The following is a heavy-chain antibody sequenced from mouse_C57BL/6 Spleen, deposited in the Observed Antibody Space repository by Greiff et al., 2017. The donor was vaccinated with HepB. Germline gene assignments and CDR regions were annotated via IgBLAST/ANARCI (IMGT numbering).Heavy chain of an antibody. D-gene: IGHD6-1*01. CDR2: ILPGSGST. Sequence: QVQLKQSGAELMKPGASVKLSCKATGYTFTGYWIEWVKQRPGHGLEWIGEILPGSGSTNYNEKFKGKAPFTAESSSNPAYMQLSSLTTEDSAIYYCARSTWPRYFGVWGTGTTVTVSS. V-gene: IGHV1-9*01. J-gene: IGHJ1*03. CDR3: ARSTWPRYFGV. CDR1: GYTFTGYW.